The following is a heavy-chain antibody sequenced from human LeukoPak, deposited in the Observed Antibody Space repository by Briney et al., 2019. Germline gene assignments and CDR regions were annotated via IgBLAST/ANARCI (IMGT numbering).Heavy chain of an antibody. V-gene: IGHV4-39*07. CDR1: GGSINSNSYY. D-gene: IGHD1-1*01. CDR3: ARPTRPRAQNERRGDAFHV. CDR2: IHYSGST. J-gene: IGHJ3*01. Sequence: KPSETLFLTCTVSGGSINSNSYYWGWIRQPPGKGLEWIGSIHYSGSTYSNPSLKSRVTISVDTSKNQFSLKLSSVTAADTAVYFCARPTRPRAQNERRGDAFHVWGPGTMVTVSS.